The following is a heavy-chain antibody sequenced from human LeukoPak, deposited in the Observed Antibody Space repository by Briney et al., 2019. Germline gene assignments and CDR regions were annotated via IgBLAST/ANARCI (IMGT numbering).Heavy chain of an antibody. CDR1: GGTLSSYA. CDR3: AREDGYNYRGAFDI. CDR2: IIPIFGTA. V-gene: IGHV1-69*05. D-gene: IGHD5-24*01. Sequence: SVKVSCKASGGTLSSYAISWVRQAPGQGLEWMGGIIPIFGTANYAQKFQGRVTITTDESTSTAYMELSSLRSEDTAVYYCAREDGYNYRGAFDIWGQGTMVTVSS. J-gene: IGHJ3*02.